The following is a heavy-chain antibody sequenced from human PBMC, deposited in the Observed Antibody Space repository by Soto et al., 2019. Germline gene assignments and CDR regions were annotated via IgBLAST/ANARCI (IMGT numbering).Heavy chain of an antibody. CDR2: ISSSSSYI. CDR3: ARDFVGGGGKTYYYDSSGSYDAFDI. Sequence: GGSLRLSCAASGFTFRSYSMNWVRQAPGKGLEWVSSISSSSSYIYYAESVKCLFTISRDNTKNSLYLQMNRLRAEDTAVYYCARDFVGGGGKTYYYDSSGSYDAFDIWGQGTMVTVSS. V-gene: IGHV3-21*03. CDR1: GFTFRSYS. D-gene: IGHD3-22*01. J-gene: IGHJ3*02.